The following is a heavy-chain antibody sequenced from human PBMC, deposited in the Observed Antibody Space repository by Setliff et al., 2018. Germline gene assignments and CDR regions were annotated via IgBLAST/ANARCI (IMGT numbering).Heavy chain of an antibody. CDR3: AKATGFGELFI. CDR2: IYTRGST. D-gene: IGHD3-10*01. J-gene: IGHJ4*02. V-gene: IGHV4-61*09. Sequence: PSETLSLTCTVSGDSITSGSYYWSWIRRPAGKGLEWIGQIYTRGSTNENPSLKSRVTISVDTSKNQVSLRLTSVTAADTAIYYCAKATGFGELFIWGQGTVVTVSS. CDR1: GDSITSGSYY.